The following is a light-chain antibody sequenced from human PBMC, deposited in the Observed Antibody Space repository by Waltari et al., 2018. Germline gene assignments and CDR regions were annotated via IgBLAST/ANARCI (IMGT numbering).Light chain of an antibody. CDR2: WAS. Sequence: DIVMTQSPDSLAVSLGERATINRKSSPTIFYGSNNKNYLAWYQQKPRQPPRLLLYWASTRESGVPDRFSGSGSGTDFTLTISSLQAEDVAVYYCQQYYDTPLSFGGGTKVEIK. CDR3: QQYYDTPLS. J-gene: IGKJ4*01. CDR1: PTIFYGSNNKNY. V-gene: IGKV4-1*01.